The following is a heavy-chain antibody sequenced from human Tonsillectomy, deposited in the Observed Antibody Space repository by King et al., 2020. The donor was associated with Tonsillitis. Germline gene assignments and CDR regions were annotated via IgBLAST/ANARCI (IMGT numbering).Heavy chain of an antibody. CDR2: ISYDGSTK. D-gene: IGHD3-22*01. CDR3: ASRYDSSGYYYAPHFDY. CDR1: GCTFSSYG. J-gene: IGHJ4*02. Sequence: VQLVESGGGVVQPGRSLRLSCAASGCTFSSYGMHWVRQAPGKGLEWVAVISYDGSTKYYADSVKGRFTISRANSKNTLYLQMNSLRAEDTAVYYCASRYDSSGYYYAPHFDYWGQGTLVTVSS. V-gene: IGHV3-30*03.